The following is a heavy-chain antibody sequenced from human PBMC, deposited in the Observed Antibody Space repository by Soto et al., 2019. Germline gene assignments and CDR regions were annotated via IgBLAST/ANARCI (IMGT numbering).Heavy chain of an antibody. CDR3: ASSGHYLPFDY. CDR2: INSDGSNI. V-gene: IGHV3-74*01. D-gene: IGHD3-22*01. CDR1: GFSFSIYW. J-gene: IGHJ4*02. Sequence: VELVESGGVLVHPGGSLRLSCTTSGFSFSIYWMHWVRQGPGMGLEWVSRINSDGSNIDYADSVKGRFTISRDNAQNTLFLQLNSLGAGDTAVYYCASSGHYLPFDYWGQGTVVTVSS.